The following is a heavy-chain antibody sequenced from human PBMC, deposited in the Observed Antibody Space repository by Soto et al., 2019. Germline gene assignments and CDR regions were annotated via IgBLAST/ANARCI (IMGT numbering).Heavy chain of an antibody. V-gene: IGHV1-69*04. CDR2: IIPILGIA. J-gene: IGHJ5*02. CDR1: GGTFSSYT. Sequence: SVKVSCKASGGTFSSYTISWVRQAPGQGLEWIGRIIPILGIANYAQKFQGRVTITADKSTSTAYMELSSLRSEDTAVYYCARDQEDFVEGFDPWGQGTLVTVSS. CDR3: ARDQEDFVEGFDP. D-gene: IGHD2-15*01.